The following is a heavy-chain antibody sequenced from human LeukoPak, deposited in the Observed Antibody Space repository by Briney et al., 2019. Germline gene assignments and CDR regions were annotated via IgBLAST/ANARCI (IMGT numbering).Heavy chain of an antibody. V-gene: IGHV4-38-2*02. Sequence: ASETLSLXCSVSGYSISSGYNWGWIRQPPGKGPEWIGSTHHNGPTFYHPSLKSRVTISVDTSLNQVSLNLNSVTAADTAVYYCAREQWGSTFPDYWGQGVLVIVSS. CDR2: THHNGPT. D-gene: IGHD1-26*01. J-gene: IGHJ4*02. CDR1: GYSISSGYN. CDR3: AREQWGSTFPDY.